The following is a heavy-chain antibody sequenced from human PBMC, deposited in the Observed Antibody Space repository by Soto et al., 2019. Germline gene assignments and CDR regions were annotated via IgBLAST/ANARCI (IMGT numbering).Heavy chain of an antibody. J-gene: IGHJ4*02. V-gene: IGHV5-51*01. CDR3: ARSTTSYGDYVPLFSLVY. CDR2: IYPGDSDT. D-gene: IGHD4-17*01. CDR1: GYSFTSYW. Sequence: PGESLKISCKGSGYSFTSYWIGWVRQMPGKGLEWMGIIYPGDSDTRYSPSFQGQVTISADKSISTAYLQWSSLKASDTAMYYCARSTTSYGDYVPLFSLVYWGQGTLVTVSS.